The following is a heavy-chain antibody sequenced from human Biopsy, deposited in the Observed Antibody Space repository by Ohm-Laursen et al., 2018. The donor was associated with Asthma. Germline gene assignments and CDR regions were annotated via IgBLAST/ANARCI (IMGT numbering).Heavy chain of an antibody. CDR1: GFVFSSHV. D-gene: IGHD3-3*01. CDR3: AKRRGYSDLTDFDH. V-gene: IGHV3-30*18. J-gene: IGHJ4*02. Sequence: RSLRLSCSASGFVFSSHVMHWVRQAPGKGLEWVAVVSYDGGVVHYADSMKGRFTISRDNAKSTLYLQMNRLRTDDTAVYYCAKRRGYSDLTDFDHWGQGTLVTVSS. CDR2: VSYDGGVV.